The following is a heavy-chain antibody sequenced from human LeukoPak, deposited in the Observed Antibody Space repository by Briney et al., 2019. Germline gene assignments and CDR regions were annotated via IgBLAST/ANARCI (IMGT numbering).Heavy chain of an antibody. CDR3: AKDSDVDIVAPHWFDP. Sequence: AGGSLRLSCAASGFTFDDYAMHWVRQAPGKGLEWVSSISWNSGSIGYADSVKGRFTISRDNAKNSLYLQMNSLRAEDTALYYCAKDSDVDIVAPHWFDPWGQGTLVTVSS. CDR2: ISWNSGSI. J-gene: IGHJ5*02. D-gene: IGHD5-12*01. CDR1: GFTFDDYA. V-gene: IGHV3-9*01.